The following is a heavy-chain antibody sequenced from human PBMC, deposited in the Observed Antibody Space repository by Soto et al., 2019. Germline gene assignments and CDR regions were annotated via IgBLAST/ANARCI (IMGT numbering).Heavy chain of an antibody. CDR1: GFTFSSYA. CDR3: VKGDSSSWYSDYYYYYGMDV. CDR2: ISSNGGST. V-gene: IGHV3-64D*06. J-gene: IGHJ6*02. Sequence: VGSLRLSCSASGFTFSSYAMHWVRQAPGKGLEYVSAISSNGGSTYYADSVKGRFTISRDNSKNTLYLQMSSLRAEDTAVYYCVKGDSSSWYSDYYYYYGMDVWGQGTTVTVSS. D-gene: IGHD6-13*01.